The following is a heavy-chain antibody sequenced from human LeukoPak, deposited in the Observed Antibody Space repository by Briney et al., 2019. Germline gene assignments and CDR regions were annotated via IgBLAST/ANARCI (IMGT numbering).Heavy chain of an antibody. CDR2: MNPNSGNT. V-gene: IGHV1-8*01. Sequence: ASVKVSCKASGYTFTSYDINWVRQAPGQGLEWMGWMNPNSGNTGYAQKFQGRVTMTGNTSITTAYMELSSLNSEDTAVYYCARAPTNGDYEFDYWGQGTLVTVSS. D-gene: IGHD4-17*01. CDR3: ARAPTNGDYEFDY. CDR1: GYTFTSYD. J-gene: IGHJ4*02.